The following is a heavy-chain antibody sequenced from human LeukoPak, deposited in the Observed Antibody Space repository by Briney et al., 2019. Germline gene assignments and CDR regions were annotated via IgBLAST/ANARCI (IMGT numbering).Heavy chain of an antibody. CDR1: GPTLVIHG. D-gene: IGHD5-12*01. V-gene: IGHV3-30*02. CDR2: IRYDGSNK. Sequence: AGGSDCPACSAVGPTLVIHGIRSVRQAPGKGLEWVAFIRYDGSNKYYADSVKGRFTISRDNAKNSVYLQMSSLRAEDTAVYYCTKWKVAQSEFDRWGEGCLVGVCS. J-gene: IGHJ4*02. CDR3: TKWKVAQSEFDR.